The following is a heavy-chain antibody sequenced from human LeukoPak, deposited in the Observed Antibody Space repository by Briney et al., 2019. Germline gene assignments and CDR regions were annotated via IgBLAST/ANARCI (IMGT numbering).Heavy chain of an antibody. CDR2: ISNGGSI. CDR1: GFSISSYA. D-gene: IGHD5-18*01. J-gene: IGHJ4*02. Sequence: PGGSLRLSCAASGFSISSYALHWVRQAPGKGLQYVSGISNGGSIDYANSVKGRFTISRDNSKNTLYLQMGSLRPEDMAVYYCARDLSYGSGFDYWGQGILVTVSS. CDR3: ARDLSYGSGFDY. V-gene: IGHV3-64*01.